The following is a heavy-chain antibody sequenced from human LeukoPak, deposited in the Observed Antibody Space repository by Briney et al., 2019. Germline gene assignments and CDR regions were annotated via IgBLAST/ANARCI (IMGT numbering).Heavy chain of an antibody. D-gene: IGHD3-22*01. CDR3: AKDSSSGSSGSFRDY. Sequence: GGSLRLSCAASGFTFSSYGMHWVRQAPGKGLEWVAFIRYDGSNKYYADSVKGRFTISRDNSKNTLYLQMNSLIAEDAAVYYCAKDSSSGSSGSFRDYWGQGTMVTVSS. V-gene: IGHV3-30*02. CDR1: GFTFSSYG. J-gene: IGHJ4*02. CDR2: IRYDGSNK.